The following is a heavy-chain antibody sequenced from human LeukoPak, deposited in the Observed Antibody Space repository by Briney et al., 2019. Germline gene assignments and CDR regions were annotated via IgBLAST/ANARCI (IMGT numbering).Heavy chain of an antibody. V-gene: IGHV4-4*07. CDR2: IYTSGST. CDR1: GGSISSYY. CDR3: ARGGHYYDSSGQYYFDY. J-gene: IGHJ4*02. D-gene: IGHD3-22*01. Sequence: SETLSLTCTVSGGSISSYYWSWIRQPAGKGLEWIGRIYTSGSTNYNPSLKSRVTMSVDTSKNQFSLKLSSVTAADTAVYYCARGGHYYDSSGQYYFDYWGQGTLVTVSS.